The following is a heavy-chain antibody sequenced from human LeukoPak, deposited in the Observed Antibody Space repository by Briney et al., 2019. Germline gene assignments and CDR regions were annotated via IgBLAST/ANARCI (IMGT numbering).Heavy chain of an antibody. CDR3: ARQGPIVLMVYATYNWFDP. V-gene: IGHV4-39*01. J-gene: IGHJ5*02. Sequence: SETLSLTCTVSGGSISSSSYYWGWLRQPPGKGLEWIGSIYYSGSTYYNPSLKSRVTISVDTSKNQFSLKLSSVTAADTAVYYCARQGPIVLMVYATYNWFDPWGQGTLVTVSS. D-gene: IGHD2-8*01. CDR2: IYYSGST. CDR1: GGSISSSSYY.